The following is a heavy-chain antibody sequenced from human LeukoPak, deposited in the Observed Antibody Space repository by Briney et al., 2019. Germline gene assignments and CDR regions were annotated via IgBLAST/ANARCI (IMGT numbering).Heavy chain of an antibody. D-gene: IGHD1-1*01. J-gene: IGHJ5*02. CDR2: FDPEDGET. Sequence: GASVKVSCKVSGYTLTELSMHWVRQAPGKGLEWMGGFDPEDGETIYAQRFQGRVTMTEDTSTDTAYMELSSLRSEDTAVYYCARVNAGTWINWFDPWGQGTLVTVSS. CDR1: GYTLTELS. CDR3: ARVNAGTWINWFDP. V-gene: IGHV1-24*01.